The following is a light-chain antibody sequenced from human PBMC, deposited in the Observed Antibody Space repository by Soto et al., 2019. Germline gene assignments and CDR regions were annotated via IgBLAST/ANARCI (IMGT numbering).Light chain of an antibody. CDR2: TNN. J-gene: IGLJ2*01. V-gene: IGLV1-44*01. Sequence: QLVLTQPPSASGTPGQRVTISCSGSSSNIGSNTVNWYQQLPGAAPKLLMYTNNQRPSGVPDRFSGSTSGTSASLAISGLQSEDEADYYCAAWDDSLKGVLFGGGTKVTVL. CDR1: SSNIGSNT. CDR3: AAWDDSLKGVL.